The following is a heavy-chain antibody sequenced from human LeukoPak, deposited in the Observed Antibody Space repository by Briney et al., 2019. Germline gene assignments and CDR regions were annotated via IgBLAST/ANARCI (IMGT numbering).Heavy chain of an antibody. D-gene: IGHD5-24*01. CDR3: ASIRDGYNEDPGFDY. V-gene: IGHV3-7*03. J-gene: IGHJ4*02. CDR1: GFTFSSYW. Sequence: GGSLRLSCVASGFTFSSYWMSWVRQAPGKGLEWVANIKQDGSEKYYVDSVKGRFTISRDNTKNSLYLQMDSLRAEDTAVYYCASIRDGYNEDPGFDYWGQGTLVTVSS. CDR2: IKQDGSEK.